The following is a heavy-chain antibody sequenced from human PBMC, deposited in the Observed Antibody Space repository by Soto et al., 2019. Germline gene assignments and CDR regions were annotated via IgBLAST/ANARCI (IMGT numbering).Heavy chain of an antibody. CDR3: ARGGGITMLVGEYYFDY. J-gene: IGHJ4*02. Sequence: ASVKVSCKASGGTFSSYAISWVRQAPGQGLEWMGGIIPIFGTANYAQKFQGRVTITADESTSTAYMELSSLRSEDTAVYYCARGGGITMLVGEYYFDYWGQGTLVTVSS. D-gene: IGHD3-22*01. CDR1: GGTFSSYA. V-gene: IGHV1-69*13. CDR2: IIPIFGTA.